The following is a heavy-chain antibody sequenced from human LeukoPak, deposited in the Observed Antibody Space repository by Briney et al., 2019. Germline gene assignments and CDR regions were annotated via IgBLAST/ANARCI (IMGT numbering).Heavy chain of an antibody. CDR2: IGTAGDT. CDR1: GFTFSSYD. Sequence: PGGSLRLSCAASGFTFSSYDMHWVRHATGKGLEWVSAIGTAGDTYYPGSVKGRFTISRENAKNSLYLQMNSLRAGDTAVYYCARVLRGPPMVRGGYPYYYYGMDVWGQGTTVTVSS. J-gene: IGHJ6*02. CDR3: ARVLRGPPMVRGGYPYYYYGMDV. D-gene: IGHD3-10*01. V-gene: IGHV3-13*01.